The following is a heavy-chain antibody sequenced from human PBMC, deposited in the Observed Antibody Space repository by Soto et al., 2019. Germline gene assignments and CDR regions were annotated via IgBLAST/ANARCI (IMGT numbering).Heavy chain of an antibody. J-gene: IGHJ4*01. V-gene: IGHV1-46*01. CDR1: GYTFTNYY. D-gene: IGHD1-26*01. Sequence: ASVKVSCKASGYTFTNYYIHWVRQAPGQGLEWMGVINPGGGATNYAQNFRGRLTMTRDTSTGTVYMELSSLISDDTAVYYCARPTVVGATVRYFFDYWGQGTLVTGSA. CDR3: ARPTVVGATVRYFFDY. CDR2: INPGGGAT.